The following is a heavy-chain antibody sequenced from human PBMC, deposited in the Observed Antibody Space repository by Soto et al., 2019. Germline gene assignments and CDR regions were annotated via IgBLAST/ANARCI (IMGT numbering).Heavy chain of an antibody. D-gene: IGHD2-15*01. CDR1: GGDISSYY. CDR2: IYYSGST. CDR3: ARGGISGIVVVVAYDAFDI. Sequence: SETLSLICTASGGDISSYYWSWMRQPPGKGLEWIGYIYYSGSTNHNPSLKSRVTISVDTSKNQFSLKLSSVTAADTAVYYCARGGISGIVVVVAYDAFDIWGQGTMVS. V-gene: IGHV4-59*01. J-gene: IGHJ3*02.